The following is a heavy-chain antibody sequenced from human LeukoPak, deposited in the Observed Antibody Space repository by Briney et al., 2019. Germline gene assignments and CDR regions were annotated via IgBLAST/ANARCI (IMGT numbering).Heavy chain of an antibody. J-gene: IGHJ6*03. CDR1: GYTFTSYY. CDR2: INPSGGST. D-gene: IGHD4-11*01. Sequence: ASVKVSCKASGYTFTSYYMHWVRQAPGQGLERMGIINPSGGSTSYAQKFQGRVTMTRDMSTSTVYMELSSLRSEDTAVYYCATSNPRYYYYYYMDVWGKGTTVTVSS. V-gene: IGHV1-46*01. CDR3: ATSNPRYYYYYYMDV.